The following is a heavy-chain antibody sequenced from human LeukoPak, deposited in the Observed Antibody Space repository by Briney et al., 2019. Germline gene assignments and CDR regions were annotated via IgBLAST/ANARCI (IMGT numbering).Heavy chain of an antibody. J-gene: IGHJ4*02. CDR2: INPNSGGT. CDR3: AREQSVLPDY. V-gene: IGHV1-2*02. Sequence: ASVTVSFKASGYTFTDYYMHWVRQAPGQGLEWMGWINPNSGGTNYAQKFQGRVTMTRDTSISTAYMELSRLRSDDTAVYYCAREQSVLPDYWGQGTLVTVSS. D-gene: IGHD5-24*01. CDR1: GYTFTDYY.